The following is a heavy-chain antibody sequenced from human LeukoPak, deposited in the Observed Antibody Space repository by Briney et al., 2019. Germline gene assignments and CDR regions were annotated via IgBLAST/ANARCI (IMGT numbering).Heavy chain of an antibody. V-gene: IGHV1-2*06. D-gene: IGHD3-10*01. CDR3: ARVRAVVRGVSPGVLPGYYYYYGMDV. CDR1: GYTFTGYY. CDR2: INPNSGGT. Sequence: VASVKVSCKASGYTFTGYYMHWVRQAPGQGLEWMGRINPNSGGTNYAQKFQGRVTMTRDTSISTAYMELSRLRSDDTAVYYCARVRAVVRGVSPGVLPGYYYYYGMDVWGQGTTVTVSS. J-gene: IGHJ6*02.